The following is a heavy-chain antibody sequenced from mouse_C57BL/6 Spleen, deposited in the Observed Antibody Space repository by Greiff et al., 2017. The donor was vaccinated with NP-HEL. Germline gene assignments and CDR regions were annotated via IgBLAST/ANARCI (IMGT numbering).Heavy chain of an antibody. Sequence: QVQLQQPGAELVKPGASVKMSCKASGYTFTSYWITWVKQRPGQGLEWIGDIYPGSGSTNYNEKFKSKATLTVDTSSSTAYMQLSSLTSEDSAVYYCARSMMVTTLYYYAMDYWGQGTSVTVSS. CDR2: IYPGSGST. V-gene: IGHV1-55*01. CDR1: GYTFTSYW. J-gene: IGHJ4*01. CDR3: ARSMMVTTLYYYAMDY. D-gene: IGHD2-3*01.